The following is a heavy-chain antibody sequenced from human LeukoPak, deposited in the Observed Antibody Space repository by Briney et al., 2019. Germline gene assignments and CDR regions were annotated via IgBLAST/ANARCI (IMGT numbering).Heavy chain of an antibody. V-gene: IGHV3-9*01. CDR1: GFTFDDYA. J-gene: IGHJ5*02. CDR3: AKDSGYDPNNWFDP. Sequence: GRSLRLSCAASGFTFDDYAMHWVRHAPGKGLEWVSGISWNSGSIGYADSVKGRFTISRDNAKNSLYLQMNSLRAEDTALYYCAKDSGYDPNNWFDPWGQGTLVTVSS. CDR2: ISWNSGSI. D-gene: IGHD5-12*01.